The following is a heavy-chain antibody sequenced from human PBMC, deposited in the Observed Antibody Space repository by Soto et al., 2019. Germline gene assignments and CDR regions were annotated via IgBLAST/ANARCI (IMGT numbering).Heavy chain of an antibody. D-gene: IGHD6-6*01. CDR2: IIPIFGTA. CDR1: GGTFSSYA. J-gene: IGHJ5*02. Sequence: QVQLVQSGAEVKKPGSSVKVSCKASGGTFSSYAISWVRQAPGQGLEWMGGIIPIFGTANYAQKFQGRVTXXAXEXKSTAYLGLSSLRSEDTAVYYCARGVAARPSNWFDPWGQGTLVTVSS. CDR3: ARGVAARPSNWFDP. V-gene: IGHV1-69*12.